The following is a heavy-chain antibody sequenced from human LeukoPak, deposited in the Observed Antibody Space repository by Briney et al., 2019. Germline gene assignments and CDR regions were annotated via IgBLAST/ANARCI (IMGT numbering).Heavy chain of an antibody. D-gene: IGHD6-25*01. Sequence: GGSLRLSCTASGFTFGDYAMSWVRQAPGKGLEWVGFIRSKAYGGTTEYAASVKGRFTISRDDSKSIAYLQMNSLKTEDTAVYYCTRVTRLSRRFDYWGQGTLVTVSS. CDR3: TRVTRLSRRFDY. J-gene: IGHJ4*02. CDR1: GFTFGDYA. V-gene: IGHV3-49*04. CDR2: IRSKAYGGTT.